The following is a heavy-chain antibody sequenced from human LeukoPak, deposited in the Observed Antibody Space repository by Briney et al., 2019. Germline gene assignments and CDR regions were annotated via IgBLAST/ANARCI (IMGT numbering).Heavy chain of an antibody. CDR2: IHYSGSP. V-gene: IGHV4-59*08. CDR3: ARHSNWNGGVDWFDP. Sequence: SETLSLTCTVSGGSISSYYWSWIRQPPGKGLEWIAYIHYSGSPHYNPSLRSRVTISIDTSKNQLSLKLNSVTAVDTAVYYCARHSNWNGGVDWFDPWGQGTQVTVSS. J-gene: IGHJ5*02. CDR1: GGSISSYY. D-gene: IGHD1-20*01.